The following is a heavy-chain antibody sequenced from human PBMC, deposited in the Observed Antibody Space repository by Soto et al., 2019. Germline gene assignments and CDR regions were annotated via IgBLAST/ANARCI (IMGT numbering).Heavy chain of an antibody. CDR2: IYHSGST. D-gene: IGHD2-15*01. CDR1: GGSISSGGYS. Sequence: QLQLQESGSGLVKPSQTLSLTCAVSGGSISSGGYSWSWIRQPPGKGLEWIGYIYHSGSTYYNPSLKVRVTISVDRSKNQFSLKLSSVTAADTAVYYCARGEVGGYCSGGSCYSGENWFDPWGQGTLVTVSS. V-gene: IGHV4-30-2*01. CDR3: ARGEVGGYCSGGSCYSGENWFDP. J-gene: IGHJ5*02.